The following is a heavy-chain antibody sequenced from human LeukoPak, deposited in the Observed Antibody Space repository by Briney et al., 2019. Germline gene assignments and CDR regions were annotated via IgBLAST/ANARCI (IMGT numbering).Heavy chain of an antibody. J-gene: IGHJ4*02. V-gene: IGHV4-34*01. CDR3: ASYGSGSYFFEY. CDR2: INHSGST. D-gene: IGHD3-10*01. CDR1: GGSFSGYY. Sequence: SETLSLTCAVYGGSFSGYYWSWIRQPPGKGLEWIGEINHSGSTNYNPSLKSRVTISVDTSKKQFSLKLSSVTAADTAVYYCASYGSGSYFFEYWGQGTLVTVSS.